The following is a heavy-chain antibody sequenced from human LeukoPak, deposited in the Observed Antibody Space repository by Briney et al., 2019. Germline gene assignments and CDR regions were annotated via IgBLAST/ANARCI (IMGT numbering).Heavy chain of an antibody. Sequence: AETLSLTCTLSVGSGSSINSQGPSVRQSPGKVLECKGNIFYRGIISWNESLQSCVTMSVDWSTNPLSMTMSSVTPEDKAVYFCATLTKGRSFHYFFDSWGQGTLVTVSS. J-gene: IGHJ4*02. CDR2: IFYRGII. V-gene: IGHV4-39*01. D-gene: IGHD4-11*01. CDR3: ATLTKGRSFHYFFDS. CDR1: VGSGSSINSQ.